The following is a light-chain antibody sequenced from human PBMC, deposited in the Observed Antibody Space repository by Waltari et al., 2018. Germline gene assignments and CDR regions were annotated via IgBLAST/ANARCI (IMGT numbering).Light chain of an antibody. V-gene: IGLV1-44*01. Sequence: QSVLTQPPSASGTPGQRVTISCSGNSSNIGNNIVNWYQQLPGTAPKLLLYTTNQRPSGVPDRVSGAKSGTSASLAISGLQSEDEADYYCATWDDSLNGPVFGGGTKLTVL. CDR3: ATWDDSLNGPV. J-gene: IGLJ2*01. CDR2: TTN. CDR1: SSNIGNNI.